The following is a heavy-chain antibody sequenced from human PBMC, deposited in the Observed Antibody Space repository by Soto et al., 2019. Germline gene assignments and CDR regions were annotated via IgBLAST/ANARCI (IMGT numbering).Heavy chain of an antibody. D-gene: IGHD4-17*01. J-gene: IGHJ6*02. V-gene: IGHV3-53*01. CDR3: ARDCPTNYGDACMDV. Sequence: PGGSLRLSCASSGFTVISSYMSWVRQAPGKGLEWVSVIYNFGSTYYADSVKGRFTISRDNSKNTLYLQMNSLRAEDTAVYYCARDCPTNYGDACMDVWGQGTTVTVSS. CDR2: IYNFGST. CDR1: GFTVISSY.